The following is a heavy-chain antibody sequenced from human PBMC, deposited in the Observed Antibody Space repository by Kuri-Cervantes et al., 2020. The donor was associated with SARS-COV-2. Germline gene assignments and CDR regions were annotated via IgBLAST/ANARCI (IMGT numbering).Heavy chain of an antibody. D-gene: IGHD2-8*01. Sequence: ESLKISCAVSGYSISSGYYWGWIRQPPGKGLEWIGYIYHSGSTYYNPSLKSRVTISVDRSKNQFSLKLSSVTAADTALYYCARDSYCINGVCLLGYWGQGTLVTVSS. V-gene: IGHV4-38-2*02. CDR3: ARDSYCINGVCLLGY. J-gene: IGHJ4*02. CDR2: IYHSGST. CDR1: GYSISSGYY.